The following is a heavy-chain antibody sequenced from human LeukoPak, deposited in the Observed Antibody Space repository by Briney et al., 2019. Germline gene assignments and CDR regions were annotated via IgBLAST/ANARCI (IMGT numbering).Heavy chain of an antibody. CDR2: ITSSGGST. V-gene: IGHV3-23*01. Sequence: GGSLRLSCAASGFTFNSHSLSWVRQAPGEGLEWVSGITSSGGSTYYADSAKGRFTISRDNSKNTLYLQMNSLRAEDTAIYYCAKALREFDYWGQGTLVTVSS. J-gene: IGHJ4*02. D-gene: IGHD3-16*01. CDR3: AKALREFDY. CDR1: GFTFNSHS.